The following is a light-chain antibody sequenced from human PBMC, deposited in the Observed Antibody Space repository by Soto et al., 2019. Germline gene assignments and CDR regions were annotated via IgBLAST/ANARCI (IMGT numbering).Light chain of an antibody. Sequence: DIQMTQSPSSLSASVGDRVTITCRASQGISTYLAWYQQKPGKVPKLLIYAASTLQSGVPSRFSGSGSETDFTLTISSLQPEDVATYYCQKYNRAPRTFGQGTKVEIK. CDR3: QKYNRAPRT. CDR2: AAS. CDR1: QGISTY. J-gene: IGKJ1*01. V-gene: IGKV1-27*01.